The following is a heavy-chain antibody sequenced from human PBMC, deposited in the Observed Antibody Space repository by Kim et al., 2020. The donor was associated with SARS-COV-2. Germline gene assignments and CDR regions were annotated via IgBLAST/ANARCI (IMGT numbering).Heavy chain of an antibody. V-gene: IGHV4-61*01. J-gene: IGHJ3*02. CDR2: LYYSGST. Sequence: SETLSLTCTVSGDSINTFTFYWSWIRQPPGKGLEWIGYLYYSGSTNFSPSLKSRVSISLDTSKNQFSLNLNSVTAADTAPYYCARVQYDSFAIWGQGKMV. CDR1: GDSINTFTFY. D-gene: IGHD3-9*01. CDR3: ARVQYDSFAI.